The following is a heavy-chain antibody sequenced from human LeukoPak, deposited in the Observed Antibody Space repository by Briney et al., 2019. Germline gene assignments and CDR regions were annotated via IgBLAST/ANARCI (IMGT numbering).Heavy chain of an antibody. J-gene: IGHJ5*02. CDR2: ISDSGST. CDR1: GGSMSSGDYS. Sequence: PSETLSLTCAVSGGSMSSGDYSWTWIRQPPGKGLEWIGYISDSGSTYYNPSLKSRVTISVDTSKNQFSLKLSSVTAADTAVYYCVRGRYSSGWFKDKNWFDPWGQGIPVTVSS. CDR3: VRGRYSSGWFKDKNWFDP. V-gene: IGHV4-30-4*07. D-gene: IGHD6-19*01.